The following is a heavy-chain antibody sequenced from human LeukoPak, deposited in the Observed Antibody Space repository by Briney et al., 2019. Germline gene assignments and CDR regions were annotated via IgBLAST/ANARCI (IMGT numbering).Heavy chain of an antibody. CDR3: ARDRLEVKAGYYSGPQRVFDY. CDR1: GYTFTSYY. Sequence: ASVKVSCKASGYTFTSYYMHWVRQAPGQGLEWMGIINPSGGSTSYAQKFQGRVTMTRDTSTSTVYMELSSLRSEDTAVYYCARDRLEVKAGYYSGPQRVFDYWGQGTLVTVSS. J-gene: IGHJ4*02. CDR2: INPSGGST. V-gene: IGHV1-46*01. D-gene: IGHD3-9*01.